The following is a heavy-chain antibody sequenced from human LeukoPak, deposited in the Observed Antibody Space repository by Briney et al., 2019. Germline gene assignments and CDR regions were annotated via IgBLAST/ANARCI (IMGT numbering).Heavy chain of an antibody. V-gene: IGHV4-59*11. CDR1: GGPISSHN. Sequence: PSETLSLTCTVSGGPISSHNWNWIRQPPGKGLEWIGDIYNSGSPNYNPSLKSRVTISVDTSKNQFSLKLSSVTAADTAEYYCARVDSSGYYTFFDYWGQGTLVTVSP. J-gene: IGHJ4*02. D-gene: IGHD3-22*01. CDR3: ARVDSSGYYTFFDY. CDR2: IYNSGSP.